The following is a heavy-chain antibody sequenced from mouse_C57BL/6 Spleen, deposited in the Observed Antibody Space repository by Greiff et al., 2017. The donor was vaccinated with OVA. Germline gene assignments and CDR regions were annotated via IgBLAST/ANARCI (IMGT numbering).Heavy chain of an antibody. D-gene: IGHD2-4*01. CDR3: ARSGDYEDAMDY. CDR2: INPSNGGT. J-gene: IGHJ4*01. CDR1: GYTFTSYW. Sequence: QVHVKQPGTELVKPGASVKLSCKASGYTFTSYWMHWVKQRPGQGLEWIGNINPSNGGTNYNEKFKSKATLTVDKSSSTAYMQLSSLTSEDSAVYYCARSGDYEDAMDYWGQGTSVTVSS. V-gene: IGHV1-53*01.